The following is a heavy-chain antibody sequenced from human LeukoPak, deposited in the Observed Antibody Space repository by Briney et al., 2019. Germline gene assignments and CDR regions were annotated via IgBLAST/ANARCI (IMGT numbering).Heavy chain of an antibody. CDR1: GYTVTSYD. J-gene: IGHJ4*02. CDR2: MNRNSGNT. V-gene: IGHV1-8*03. D-gene: IGHD3-3*01. Sequence: ASVKVSCKASGYTVTSYDINWVRQATGQGLEWMGWMNRNSGNTGYAQKFQGRVTITRNTSISTAYMELSSLRSEDTAVYYCARGQGITIFGVVIEYYFDYWGQGTLVTVSS. CDR3: ARGQGITIFGVVIEYYFDY.